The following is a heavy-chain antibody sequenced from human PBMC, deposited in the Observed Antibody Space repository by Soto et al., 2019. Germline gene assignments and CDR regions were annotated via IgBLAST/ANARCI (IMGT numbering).Heavy chain of an antibody. CDR2: INHSGST. CDR1: GGSFSGYY. V-gene: IGHV4-34*01. CDR3: ARTRDSAAAGRPYYFDY. D-gene: IGHD6-13*01. Sequence: PSETLSLTCAVYGGSFSGYYWSWIRQPPGKGLEWIGEINHSGSTNYNPSLKSRVTLSVDTSKNQFSLKLSSVTAADTAVYYCARTRDSAAAGRPYYFDYWGQGTLVTVSS. J-gene: IGHJ4*02.